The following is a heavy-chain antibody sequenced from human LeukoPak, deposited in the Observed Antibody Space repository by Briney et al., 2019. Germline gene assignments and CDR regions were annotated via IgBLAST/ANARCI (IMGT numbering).Heavy chain of an antibody. Sequence: GGSLRLSCAASGSTFSSYWMHWVRQDPGKGLVWVSRINTDGSSTSYADSVKGRFTVTRDNAKNTLYLQMNSLRAEDTAVYYCARDSSSLSYWGQGTLVTVSS. D-gene: IGHD2-2*01. CDR1: GSTFSSYW. CDR3: ARDSSSLSY. CDR2: INTDGSST. V-gene: IGHV3-74*01. J-gene: IGHJ4*02.